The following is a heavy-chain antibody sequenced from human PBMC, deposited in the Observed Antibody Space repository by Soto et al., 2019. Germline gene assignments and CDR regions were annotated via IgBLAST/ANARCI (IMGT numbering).Heavy chain of an antibody. CDR3: ARAMNPLPRKVNYYYYGMDV. D-gene: IGHD2-15*01. J-gene: IGHJ6*02. CDR1: GGTFSSYA. Sequence: SVKVSCKASGGTFSSYATSWVRQAPGQGLEWMGGIIPIFGTANYAQKFQGRVTITADESTSTAYMELSSLRSEDTAVYYCARAMNPLPRKVNYYYYGMDVWGQGTTVTVSS. V-gene: IGHV1-69*13. CDR2: IIPIFGTA.